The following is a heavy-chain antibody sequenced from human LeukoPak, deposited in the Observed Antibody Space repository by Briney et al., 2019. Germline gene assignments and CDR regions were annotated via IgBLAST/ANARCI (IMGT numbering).Heavy chain of an antibody. J-gene: IGHJ4*02. CDR1: RGTFSSYA. CDR3: ARGDTTTVVTPSLDY. V-gene: IGHV1-69*05. Sequence: SVKVSCKASRGTFSSYAISWVRQAPGQGLEWMGGIIPIFGTANYAQKFQGRVTITTDESTSTAYMELSSLRSEDTAVYYCARGDTTTVVTPSLDYWGQGTLVTVSS. D-gene: IGHD4-23*01. CDR2: IIPIFGTA.